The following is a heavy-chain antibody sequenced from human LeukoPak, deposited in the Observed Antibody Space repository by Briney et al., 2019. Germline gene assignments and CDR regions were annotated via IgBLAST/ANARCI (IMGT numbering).Heavy chain of an antibody. D-gene: IGHD6-13*01. CDR2: INWNGGST. V-gene: IGHV3-20*04. CDR1: GFTDYG. J-gene: IGHJ3*02. Sequence: GGSLRLSCAASGFTDYGMSWVRQAPGKGLEWVSGINWNGGSTGYADSVKGRFTISRDNAKNSLYLQMNSLRAEDTALYYCAMSSSGLDDAFDIWGQGTMVTVSS. CDR3: AMSSSGLDDAFDI.